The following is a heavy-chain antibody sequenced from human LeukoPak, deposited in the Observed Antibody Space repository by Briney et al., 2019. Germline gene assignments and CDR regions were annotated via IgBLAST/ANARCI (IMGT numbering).Heavy chain of an antibody. Sequence: GGSLRLSCAASGFTFSSYAMHWVRQAPGKGREYVSAISSNGGSTYYANSVKGRFTISRDNSKNTLYLQMGSLRAEDMAVYYCARVGGSWYGTYYFDYWGQGTLVTVSS. J-gene: IGHJ4*02. CDR3: ARVGGSWYGTYYFDY. V-gene: IGHV3-64*01. D-gene: IGHD6-13*01. CDR2: ISSNGGST. CDR1: GFTFSSYA.